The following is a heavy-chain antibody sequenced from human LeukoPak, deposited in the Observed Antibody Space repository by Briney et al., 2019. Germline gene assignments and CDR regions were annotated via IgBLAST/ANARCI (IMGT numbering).Heavy chain of an antibody. D-gene: IGHD4-17*01. Sequence: GGSLRLSCVGSGFIFSNYAMMWVRQTQGKRLEWVSAIRGSGTSTFYADSVKGRFTIFRDNFKNTVYLQMNNLRADDSAVYYCARDPNGDYIGAFDFQRWGLGTQVTVSS. J-gene: IGHJ1*01. CDR1: GFIFSNYA. CDR3: ARDPNGDYIGAFDFQR. V-gene: IGHV3-23*01. CDR2: IRGSGTST.